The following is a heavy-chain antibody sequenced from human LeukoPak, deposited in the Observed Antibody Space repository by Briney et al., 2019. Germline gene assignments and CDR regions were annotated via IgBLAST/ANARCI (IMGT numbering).Heavy chain of an antibody. CDR3: ARGRGYYYDSSGYYHAPYFDY. V-gene: IGHV4-34*01. D-gene: IGHD3-22*01. CDR2: INHSGST. CDR1: GGSFSGYY. Sequence: SETLSLTCAVYGGSFSGYYWSWIRQPPGKGLEWIGEINHSGSTNYNPSLKSRVTISVDTSKNQFSLKLSSVTAADTAVYYCARGRGYYYDSSGYYHAPYFDYWGQGTLVTVSS. J-gene: IGHJ4*02.